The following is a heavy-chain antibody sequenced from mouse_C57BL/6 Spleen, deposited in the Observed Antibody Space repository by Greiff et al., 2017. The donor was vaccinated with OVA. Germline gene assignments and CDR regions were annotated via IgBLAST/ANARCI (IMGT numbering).Heavy chain of an antibody. CDR2: ISYDGRN. D-gene: IGHD2-2*01. CDR1: GYSITSGYS. V-gene: IGHV3-6*01. Sequence: EVQLVESGTGLVKPSQSLSLTCSVTGYSITSGYSWNWIRQFPGNKLEWMGYISYDGRNNYNPSLKNRISITRDTSKNQFFLKLNSVTTEDTAPYYCARGDGYAWYFDVWGTGTTVTVSS. J-gene: IGHJ1*03. CDR3: ARGDGYAWYFDV.